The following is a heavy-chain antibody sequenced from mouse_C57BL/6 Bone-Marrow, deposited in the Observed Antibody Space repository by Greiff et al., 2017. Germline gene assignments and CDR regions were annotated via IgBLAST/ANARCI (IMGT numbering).Heavy chain of an antibody. Sequence: VQVVESGAELARPGASVKLSCKASGYTFTSYGISWVKQRTGQGLEWIGEIYPRSGNTYYNEKFKGKATLTADKSSSTAYMELRSLTSEDSAVYFCARNLPGIAMDYWGQGTSVTVSS. J-gene: IGHJ4*01. CDR3: ARNLPGIAMDY. V-gene: IGHV1-81*01. D-gene: IGHD4-1*01. CDR1: GYTFTSYG. CDR2: IYPRSGNT.